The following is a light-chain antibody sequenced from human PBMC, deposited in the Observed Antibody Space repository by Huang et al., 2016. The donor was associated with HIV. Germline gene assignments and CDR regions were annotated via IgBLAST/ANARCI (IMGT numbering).Light chain of an antibody. CDR2: GAS. J-gene: IGKJ5*01. V-gene: IGKV3-15*01. Sequence: EIVMTQSPATLSVSPGERATLSCRASQSVTSLAWYQQKPGQTPRLLIYGASTRATGIPVRFSGSGSGTDFTLTISSLQSEDFAVYYCQQYNNWPSITFGQGTRLEIK. CDR1: QSVTS. CDR3: QQYNNWPSIT.